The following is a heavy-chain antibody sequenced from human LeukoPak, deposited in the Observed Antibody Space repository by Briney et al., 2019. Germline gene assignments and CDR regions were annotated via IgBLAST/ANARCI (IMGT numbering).Heavy chain of an antibody. CDR1: GYTFSGYY. V-gene: IGHV1-2*02. D-gene: IGHD1-26*01. CDR2: INPTSGGS. CDR3: ARGEYESELPSHFDY. Sequence: ASVKVSCKASGYTFSGYYIHWVRQAPGQGLEWMGWINPTSGGSNAQKFQGRVTMTRDTSITTAYMELNRLTSADTAVFYCARGEYESELPSHFDYWGQGALVTVSS. J-gene: IGHJ4*02.